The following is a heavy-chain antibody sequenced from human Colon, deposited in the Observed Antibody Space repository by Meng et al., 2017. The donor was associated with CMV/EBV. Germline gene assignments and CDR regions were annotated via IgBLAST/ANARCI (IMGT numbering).Heavy chain of an antibody. Sequence: WGSLRLSCNVSGYSISSGFYWGWVRQPPGKGLEWIGQIYHTGTTQYNPSLKSRVTLPVDTSKNQFYLTLTAVTAAATAVYYCSRQARDWGPGTLVTVSS. V-gene: IGHV4-38-2*02. J-gene: IGHJ4*02. CDR3: SRQARD. CDR2: IYHTGTT. CDR1: GYSISSGFY.